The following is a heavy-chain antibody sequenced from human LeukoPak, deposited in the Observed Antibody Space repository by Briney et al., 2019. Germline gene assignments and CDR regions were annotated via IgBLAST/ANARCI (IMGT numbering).Heavy chain of an antibody. CDR2: IYPGDSDI. CDR1: GYSFTNFW. CDR3: ARRGWGVTTAPTD. V-gene: IGHV5-51*01. J-gene: IGHJ4*02. Sequence: GESLKISCKGSGYSFTNFWIGWVRQMPGKGLEWMGIIYPGDSDIRYSPSFQGQVTISADKSISTAYLQWSSLKASDTATYYCARRGWGVTTAPTDWGQGTLVTVSS. D-gene: IGHD4-17*01.